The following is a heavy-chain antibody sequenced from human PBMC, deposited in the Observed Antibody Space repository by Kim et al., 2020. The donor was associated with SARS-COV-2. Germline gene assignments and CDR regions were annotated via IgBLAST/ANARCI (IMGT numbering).Heavy chain of an antibody. J-gene: IGHJ4*02. CDR1: GGSFSGYY. CDR3: ARVQTMVREYPLDY. CDR2: INHSGST. Sequence: SETLSLTCAVYGGSFSGYYWSWIRQPPGKGLEWIGEINHSGSTNYNPSLKSRVTISVDTSKNQFSLKLSSVTAADTAVYYCARVQTMVREYPLDYWGQGTLVTVSS. V-gene: IGHV4-34*01. D-gene: IGHD3-10*01.